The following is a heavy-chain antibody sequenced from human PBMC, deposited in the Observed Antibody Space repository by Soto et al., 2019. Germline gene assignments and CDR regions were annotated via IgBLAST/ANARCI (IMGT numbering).Heavy chain of an antibody. J-gene: IGHJ4*02. CDR3: ARVVSYDILTGYYQVFDY. D-gene: IGHD3-9*01. V-gene: IGHV4-61*01. CDR2: IYYSGST. Sequence: SETLSLICTVSGGSVSSGSYYWSWIRQPPGKGLEWIGYIYYSGSTNYNPSLKSRVTISVDTSKNQFSLKLSSVTAADTAVYYCARVVSYDILTGYYQVFDYWGQGTLVTVSS. CDR1: GGSVSSGSYY.